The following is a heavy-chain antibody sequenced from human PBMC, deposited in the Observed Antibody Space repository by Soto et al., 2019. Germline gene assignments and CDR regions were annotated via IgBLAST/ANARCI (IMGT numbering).Heavy chain of an antibody. CDR3: ACLSDTTGTPLIWFAP. D-gene: IGHD1-1*01. V-gene: IGHV5-10-1*01. CDR2: IDPSDSYT. CDR1: GYSFTSYW. Sequence: GESLKISCKGSGYSFTSYWISWVRQMPGKGLEWMGRIDPSDSYTNYSPSFQGHVTISADKSISTAYLQWSRLKASDTAMYYCACLSDTTGTPLIWFAPWAQRTLVTVSS. J-gene: IGHJ5*02.